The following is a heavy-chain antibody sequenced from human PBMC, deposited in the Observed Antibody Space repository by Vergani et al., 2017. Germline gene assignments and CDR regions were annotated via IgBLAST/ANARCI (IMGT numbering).Heavy chain of an antibody. V-gene: IGHV3-21*01. D-gene: IGHD1-26*01. CDR1: GFTFSSYA. Sequence: EVQLLESGGGLVQPGGSLRLSCAASGFTFSSYAMSWVRQAPGKGLEWVSAISSSSSYIYYADSVKGRFTISRDNAKNSLYLQMNSLRAEDTAVYYCARVGGSYPWGQGTLVTVSS. CDR3: ARVGGSYP. CDR2: ISSSSSYI. J-gene: IGHJ5*02.